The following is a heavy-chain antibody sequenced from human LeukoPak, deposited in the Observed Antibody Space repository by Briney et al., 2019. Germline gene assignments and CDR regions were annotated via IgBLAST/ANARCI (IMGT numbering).Heavy chain of an antibody. D-gene: IGHD1-26*01. V-gene: IGHV3-23*01. J-gene: IGHJ4*02. CDR3: AKNSGSYDLHY. Sequence: EGSLRLSCAASGFTFSNYAMSWVRQAPGKGLEWVSAISGSGGSTYYADSVKGRFTISRDNSKNTLYLQMNSLRAEDTAVYYCAKNSGSYDLHYWGQGTLDTVSS. CDR1: GFTFSNYA. CDR2: ISGSGGST.